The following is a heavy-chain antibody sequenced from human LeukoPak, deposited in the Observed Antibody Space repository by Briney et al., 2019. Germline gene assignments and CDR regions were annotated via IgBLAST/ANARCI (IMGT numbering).Heavy chain of an antibody. Sequence: GGTLSLSCAASGFDFSNYNMNWVRPAPGKGLEWVSYINSRSHSIYCADSVKGRFTDSRDNAQDSLYLQLNKLKAGDTAVYYCARALIRGALDLWGQGTMVTVS. J-gene: IGHJ3*01. CDR3: ARALIRGALDL. CDR1: GFDFSNYN. CDR2: INSRSHSI. V-gene: IGHV3-48*01.